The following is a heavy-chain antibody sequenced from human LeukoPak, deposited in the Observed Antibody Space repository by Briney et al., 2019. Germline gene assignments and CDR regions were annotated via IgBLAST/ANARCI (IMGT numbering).Heavy chain of an antibody. Sequence: PGGSLRLSCAASGFIISSYALHWVRQAPGKGLQYVSGISNGGSIDYANSVKGRFTISRGNSKNTLYLQMGSLRPEDMAVYYCARDFSYGSGFDYWGQGILVTVSS. V-gene: IGHV3-64*01. CDR1: GFIISSYA. D-gene: IGHD5-18*01. J-gene: IGHJ4*02. CDR3: ARDFSYGSGFDY. CDR2: ISNGGSI.